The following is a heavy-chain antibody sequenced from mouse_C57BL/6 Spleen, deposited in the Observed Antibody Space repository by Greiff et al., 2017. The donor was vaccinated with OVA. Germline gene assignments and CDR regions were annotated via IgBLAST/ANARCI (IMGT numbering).Heavy chain of an antibody. J-gene: IGHJ1*03. CDR1: GFTFSSYA. CDR2: ISDGGSYT. CDR3: ARGGGSSYGWYFDV. Sequence: EVQVVESGGGLVKPGGSLKLSCAASGFTFSSYAMSWVRQTPEKRLEWVATISDGGSYTYYPDNVKGRFTISRDNAKNNLYLQMSHLKSEDTAMYYCARGGGSSYGWYFDVWGTGTTVTVSS. D-gene: IGHD1-1*01. V-gene: IGHV5-4*01.